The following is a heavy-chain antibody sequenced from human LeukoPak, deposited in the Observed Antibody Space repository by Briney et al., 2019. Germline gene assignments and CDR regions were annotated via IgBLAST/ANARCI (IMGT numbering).Heavy chain of an antibody. D-gene: IGHD2-2*01. CDR2: INHSGST. CDR1: SGSFSGYY. V-gene: IGHV4-34*01. J-gene: IGHJ6*02. Sequence: SETLSLTCTVYSGSFSGYYWSWIRQPPGKGLEWIGEINHSGSTNFNPSLKSRVTISLDTSKNQFSLKVSSVTAADTAVYYCARSPCSSTSCYYYYGMDVWGQGTTVTVSS. CDR3: ARSPCSSTSCYYYYGMDV.